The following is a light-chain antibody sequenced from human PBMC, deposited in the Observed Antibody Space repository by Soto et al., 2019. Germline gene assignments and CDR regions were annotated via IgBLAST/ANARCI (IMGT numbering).Light chain of an antibody. CDR1: QSIVNY. J-gene: IGKJ2*01. CDR2: GAS. V-gene: IGKV1-39*01. Sequence: DIQMTQSPSSLSTSVGDRVTITCRSNQSIVNYLNWYQHKPGRAPKLLISGASTLQSAVPSRFSGSGSGTDFVLTINTLQAEDFATYYCQQSFSTPPSFGQGTKLEIK. CDR3: QQSFSTPPS.